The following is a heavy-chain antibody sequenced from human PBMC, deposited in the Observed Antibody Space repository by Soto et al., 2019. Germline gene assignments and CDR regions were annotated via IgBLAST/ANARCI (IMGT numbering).Heavy chain of an antibody. V-gene: IGHV4-59*01. J-gene: IGHJ4*02. D-gene: IGHD1-1*01. Sequence: SETLSLTCTVSGGSISSYYWSWIRQPPGKGLEWIGYIYYSGSTNYNPSLKSRVTISVDTSKNQFSLKLSSVTAADTAVYYCARGSLNDDYFDYWGQGTLVTVFS. CDR1: GGSISSYY. CDR2: IYYSGST. CDR3: ARGSLNDDYFDY.